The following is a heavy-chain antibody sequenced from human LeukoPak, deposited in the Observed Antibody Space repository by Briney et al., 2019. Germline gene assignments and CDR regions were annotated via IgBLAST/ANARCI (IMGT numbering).Heavy chain of an antibody. V-gene: IGHV4-39*07. D-gene: IGHD6-25*01. Sequence: SETLSLTCNVSGGSITSNTYYWGWIRQPPGKGLEWIASIYYSGSTSYNPSLKSRVTMSVDTSKKQFSLKLSSVTAADTAVYYCARDTISGHFDYWGQGTLVTVSS. CDR1: GGSITSNTYY. CDR2: IYYSGST. CDR3: ARDTISGHFDY. J-gene: IGHJ4*02.